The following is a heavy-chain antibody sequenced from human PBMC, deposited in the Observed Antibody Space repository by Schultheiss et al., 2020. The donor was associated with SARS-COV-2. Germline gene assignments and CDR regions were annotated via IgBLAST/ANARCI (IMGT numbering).Heavy chain of an antibody. Sequence: SQTLSLTCSISGDSVSSTNIAWNWIRQSPSRGLEWLGRTFYRSKWQTDYAESVKSRLILTPDTSKNQFSLQLNSVTPEDTAVYYCARAVAAAGHYYYGMDVWGQGTTFTVSS. V-gene: IGHV6-1*01. CDR2: TFYRSKWQT. J-gene: IGHJ6*02. D-gene: IGHD6-13*01. CDR3: ARAVAAAGHYYYGMDV. CDR1: GDSVSSTNIA.